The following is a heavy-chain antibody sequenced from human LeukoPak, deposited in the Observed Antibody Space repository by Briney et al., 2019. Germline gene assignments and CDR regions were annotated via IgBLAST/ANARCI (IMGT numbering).Heavy chain of an antibody. J-gene: IGHJ5*02. CDR3: ARDSYSSGNTHNWFDP. CDR2: INTNTGNP. CDR1: GYTFTSYA. Sequence: AASVKVSCKASGYTFTSYAMNWVRQAPGQGLEWMRWINTNTGNPTYAQGFTGRFVFSLDTSVSTAYLQISSLKAEDTAVYYCARDSYSSGNTHNWFDPWGQGTLVTVSS. D-gene: IGHD6-19*01. V-gene: IGHV7-4-1*02.